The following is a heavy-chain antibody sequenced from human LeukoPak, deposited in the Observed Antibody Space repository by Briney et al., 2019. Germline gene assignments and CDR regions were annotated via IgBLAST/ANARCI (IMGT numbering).Heavy chain of an antibody. CDR2: ISRDSAFV. V-gene: IGHV3-21*01. D-gene: IGHD6-6*01. CDR1: GFTFSAYD. CDR3: ARDDASTARASGMDV. J-gene: IGHJ6*04. Sequence: GGSLRLSCAASGFTFSAYDMNWVRQAPGKGLEWVSYISRDSAFVYYADSVKGRLTISRDNAKNSLYLQMESLRGEDTAVYYCARDDASTARASGMDVWGIGTTVTVSS.